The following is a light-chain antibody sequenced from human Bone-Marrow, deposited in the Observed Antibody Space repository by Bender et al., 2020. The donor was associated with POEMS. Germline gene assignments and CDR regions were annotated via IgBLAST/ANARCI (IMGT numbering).Light chain of an antibody. V-gene: IGLV2-14*03. CDR2: DVT. Sequence: QSALTQPASVSGSPGQSITISCTGTSSDVGGYDYVSCYQQHPGTAPKLMIYDVTNRPSGVSNRFSGSKSGNTASLTISGLQAEDEADYFCISFTSRTALNSYVFGTGTKVTVL. CDR3: ISFTSRTALNSYV. J-gene: IGLJ1*01. CDR1: SSDVGGYDY.